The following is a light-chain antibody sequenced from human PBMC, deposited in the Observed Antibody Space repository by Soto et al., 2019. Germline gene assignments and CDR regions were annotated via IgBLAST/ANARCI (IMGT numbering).Light chain of an antibody. J-gene: IGKJ4*01. V-gene: IGKV3D-15*01. Sequence: EIVMTQSPATLSVSPGERATLSCRASQSVNIYLAWYQQKPGQAPRLLIFGASYRATGIPARFSGSGSGTEFNLTISSLQSEDFAVYFCQQSDDWLRLTFGGGTKVEIK. CDR1: QSVNIY. CDR3: QQSDDWLRLT. CDR2: GAS.